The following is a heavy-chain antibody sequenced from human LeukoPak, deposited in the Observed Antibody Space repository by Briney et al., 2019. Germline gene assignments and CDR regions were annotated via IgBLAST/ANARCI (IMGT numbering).Heavy chain of an antibody. CDR1: GFTFSSYA. D-gene: IGHD3-3*01. CDR3: ARSPPLSGTPYYFDY. J-gene: IGHJ4*02. Sequence: GGSLRLSCAASGFTFSSYAMHWVRQAPGKGLEWVAVISYDGSNKYYADSVKGRFTISRDNSKNTLYLQMNSLRAEDTAVYYCARSPPLSGTPYYFDYWGQGTLVTVSS. V-gene: IGHV3-30-3*01. CDR2: ISYDGSNK.